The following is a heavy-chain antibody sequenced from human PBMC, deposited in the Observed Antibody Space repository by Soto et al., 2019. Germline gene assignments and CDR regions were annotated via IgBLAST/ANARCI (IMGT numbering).Heavy chain of an antibody. CDR1: GGSIISGDYY. D-gene: IGHD2-21*01. V-gene: IGHV4-30-4*01. Sequence: QVQLQESGPGLVQPSQTLSLTCTVSGGSIISGDYYWNWIRQPPGKGLEWIGNIFFRGSTHYNPSLKSRVFFSVDTSKNQFSLRLASVTAADTAVYYCARVITAYDAFDVWGQGTMVSV. J-gene: IGHJ3*01. CDR3: ARVITAYDAFDV. CDR2: IFFRGST.